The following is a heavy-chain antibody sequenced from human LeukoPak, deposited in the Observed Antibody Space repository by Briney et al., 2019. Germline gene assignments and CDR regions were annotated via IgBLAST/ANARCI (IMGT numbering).Heavy chain of an antibody. D-gene: IGHD2-2*01. Sequence: GSLRLSCAASGFTFSSYAMSWVRQAPGKGLDWVSAISGSGGSTYYADSVRGRFTISRDNSKNTLYLQMSSLRAEDTAVYYCAKGQIYCSSSSCHRAKYYYFMHVWGKGTTVTVSS. V-gene: IGHV3-23*01. CDR2: ISGSGGST. J-gene: IGHJ6*03. CDR1: GFTFSSYA. CDR3: AKGQIYCSSSSCHRAKYYYFMHV.